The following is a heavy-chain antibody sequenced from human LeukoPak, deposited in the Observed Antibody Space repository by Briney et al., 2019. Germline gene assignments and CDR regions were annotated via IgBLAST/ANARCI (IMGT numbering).Heavy chain of an antibody. Sequence: SETLSLTCTVSGGSISSSSYYWGWIRQPPGKGPEWIGEIDHRGSTNYNPSLKSRVTISVDTSKNQFSLKLSSVTAADTAVYYCAREVAALRSAFDIWGQGTMVTVSS. CDR1: GGSISSSSYY. V-gene: IGHV4-39*07. CDR3: AREVAALRSAFDI. CDR2: IDHRGST. D-gene: IGHD2-15*01. J-gene: IGHJ3*02.